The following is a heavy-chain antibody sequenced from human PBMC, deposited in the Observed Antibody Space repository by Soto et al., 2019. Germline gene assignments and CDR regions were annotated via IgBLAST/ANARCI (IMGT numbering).Heavy chain of an antibody. CDR1: GFTFSSYE. CDR2: ISSSGSTI. D-gene: IGHD3-22*01. Sequence: PVGSLRLSCAASGFTFSSYEMNWVRQAPGKGLEWVSYISSSGSTIYYADSVKGRFTISRDNAKNSLYLQMNSLRAEDTAVYYCARVGYYYDSSGFSSGYYFDYWGQGTLVTVSS. V-gene: IGHV3-48*03. CDR3: ARVGYYYDSSGFSSGYYFDY. J-gene: IGHJ4*02.